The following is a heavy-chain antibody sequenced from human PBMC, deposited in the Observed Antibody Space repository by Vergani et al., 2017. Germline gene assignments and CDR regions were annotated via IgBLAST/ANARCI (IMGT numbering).Heavy chain of an antibody. D-gene: IGHD6-6*01. V-gene: IGHV1-69*04. Sequence: QVQLVQSGAEVKKPGSSVKVSCKASGGTFSSYAISRVRQAPGQGLEWMGRIIPILGIANYAQKCTGRVTIHADKYTSTAYMELSSLRSEDTAVYYCAGIGTPPSIAARPEDYWGQGTLVTVSS. CDR1: GGTFSSYA. J-gene: IGHJ4*02. CDR3: AGIGTPPSIAARPEDY. CDR2: IIPILGIA.